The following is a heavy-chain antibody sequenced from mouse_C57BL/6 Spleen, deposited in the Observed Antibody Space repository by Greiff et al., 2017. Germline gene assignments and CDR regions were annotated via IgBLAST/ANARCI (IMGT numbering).Heavy chain of an antibody. Sequence: VKLMESGAELVKPGASVKISCKASGYAFSSYWMNWVKQRPGKGLEWIGQIYPGDGDTNYNGKFKGKATLTADKSSSTAYMQLSSLTSEDSAVYFCARDYGSRWLDYWGQGTTLTVSS. CDR3: ARDYGSRWLDY. J-gene: IGHJ2*01. D-gene: IGHD1-1*01. CDR2: IYPGDGDT. CDR1: GYAFSSYW. V-gene: IGHV1-80*01.